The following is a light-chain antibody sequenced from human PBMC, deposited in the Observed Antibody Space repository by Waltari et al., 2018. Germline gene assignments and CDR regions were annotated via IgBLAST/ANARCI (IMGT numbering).Light chain of an antibody. CDR3: AAWDDSLSGRV. V-gene: IGLV1-47*01. CDR1: SSNIGSNY. Sequence: QSVLTQPPSASGTPGQRVTISCSGSSSNIGSNYLYWYQQPPGAAPKLLIYMNNQRPSGVPDRFAGSKSGTSASLAISGLRSEDEADYYCAAWDDSLSGRVFGGGTKLTVL. CDR2: MNN. J-gene: IGLJ3*02.